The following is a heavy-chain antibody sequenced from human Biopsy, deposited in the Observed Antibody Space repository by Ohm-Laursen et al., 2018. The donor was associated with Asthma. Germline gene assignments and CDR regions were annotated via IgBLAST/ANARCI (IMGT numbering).Heavy chain of an antibody. CDR1: GFTFSTYA. V-gene: IGHV3-30-3*01. J-gene: IGHJ4*02. CDR2: ISYDGSNK. Sequence: SLRLSCSASGFTFSTYAMHWVRQAPGKGLEWGAVISYDGSNKYYADSVMGRFTISRDNSKNTLYLQMNSLRGDDTAVYYCARDMNRDGWYFDYWGQGTLVTVSS. CDR3: ARDMNRDGWYFDY. D-gene: IGHD5-24*01.